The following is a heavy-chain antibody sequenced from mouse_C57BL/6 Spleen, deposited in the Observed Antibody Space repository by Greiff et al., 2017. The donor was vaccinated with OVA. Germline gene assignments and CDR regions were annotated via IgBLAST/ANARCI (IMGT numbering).Heavy chain of an antibody. CDR1: GYTFTDYA. Sequence: QVQLKESGPELVRPGVSVKISCKGSGYTFTDYAMHWVKQSHAKSLEWIGVISTYYGDASYNQKFKDKATMTVDKSSSTAYMELARLTSEDSAVDYYARSNYYGNCGGAYWGQGTLVTVSA. J-gene: IGHJ3*01. CDR2: ISTYYGDA. D-gene: IGHD2-1*01. V-gene: IGHV1-67*01. CDR3: ARSNYYGNCGGAY.